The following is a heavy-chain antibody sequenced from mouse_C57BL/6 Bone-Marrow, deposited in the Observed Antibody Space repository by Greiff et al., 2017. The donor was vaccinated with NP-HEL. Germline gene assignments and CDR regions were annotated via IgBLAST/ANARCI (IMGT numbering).Heavy chain of an antibody. CDR1: GYTFTSYG. CDR3: ARQRPLLYFDY. J-gene: IGHJ2*01. V-gene: IGHV1-81*01. D-gene: IGHD1-1*01. Sequence: QVQLQQSGAELARPGASVKLSCKASGYTFTSYGISWVKQRTGQGLEWIGEIYPRSGNTYYNEKFKGKATLTADKSSSTAYMELRSLTSEDSAVYFCARQRPLLYFDYWGQGTTLTVSS. CDR2: IYPRSGNT.